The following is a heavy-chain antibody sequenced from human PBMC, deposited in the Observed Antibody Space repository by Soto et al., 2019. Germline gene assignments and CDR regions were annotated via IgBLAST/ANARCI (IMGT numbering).Heavy chain of an antibody. CDR1: GGSISSGGYY. J-gene: IGHJ2*01. D-gene: IGHD3-22*01. V-gene: IGHV4-31*03. CDR3: ARDGDSSGYYYVWFDL. Sequence: SETLSLTCTVSGGSISSGGYYWSWIRQHPGKGLEWIGYIYYSGSTYYNPSLKSRVTISVDTSKNQFSLKLSSVTAADTAVYYCARDGDSSGYYYVWFDLWGRGTLVTVSS. CDR2: IYYSGST.